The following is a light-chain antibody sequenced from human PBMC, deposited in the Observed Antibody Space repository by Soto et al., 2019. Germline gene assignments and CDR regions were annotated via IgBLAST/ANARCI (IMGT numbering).Light chain of an antibody. CDR1: LDIRNE. Sequence: IQVTQSPSSLSASVGDRVTITCRASLDIRNELDWYQQKPGKAPKRLIYDASTLQDWVPSRFSGDGSGTEFTLTISSLQSEDFATYFCLQHKSCPWTFGQGTKV. CDR2: DAS. J-gene: IGKJ1*01. CDR3: LQHKSCPWT. V-gene: IGKV1-17*01.